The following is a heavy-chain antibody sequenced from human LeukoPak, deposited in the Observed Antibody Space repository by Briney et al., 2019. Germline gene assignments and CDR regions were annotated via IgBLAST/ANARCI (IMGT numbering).Heavy chain of an antibody. CDR3: ARSPFWYYDSSGYPYYFDY. J-gene: IGHJ4*02. CDR2: IYPGDSDT. Sequence: GESLKIFCKGSGYSFTSYWIGWVRQMPGKGLEWMGIIYPGDSDTRYSPSFQGQVTISADKSISTAYLQWSSLKASDTAMYYCARSPFWYYDSSGYPYYFDYWGQGTLVTVSS. D-gene: IGHD3-22*01. CDR1: GYSFTSYW. V-gene: IGHV5-51*01.